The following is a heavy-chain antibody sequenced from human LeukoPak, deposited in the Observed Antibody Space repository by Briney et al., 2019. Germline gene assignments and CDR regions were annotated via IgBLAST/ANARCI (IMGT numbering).Heavy chain of an antibody. CDR1: GFTFDDYA. D-gene: IGHD2-8*01. CDR2: ISWNSGSI. CDR3: ARVLEEPTQPGIVLMVDDAFDI. V-gene: IGHV3-9*01. J-gene: IGHJ3*02. Sequence: GGSLRLSCAASGFTFDDYAMHWVRQAPGKGLEWVSGISWNSGSIGYADSVKGRFTISRDNAKNSLYLQMNSLRAEDTAVYYCARVLEEPTQPGIVLMVDDAFDIWGQGTMVTVSS.